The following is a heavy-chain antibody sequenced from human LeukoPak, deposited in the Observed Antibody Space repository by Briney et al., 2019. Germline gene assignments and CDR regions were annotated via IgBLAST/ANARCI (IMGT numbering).Heavy chain of an antibody. CDR2: IYPGDSDT. Sequence: GESLKISCKGSGYSFPTYWIGWVRQMPGKGLEWMGIIYPGDSDTRYSPSFQGQVTISADKSISTAYVQWSSLKASDTAMYYCARGSTIFGVGDAFDIWGQGTMVTVSS. V-gene: IGHV5-51*01. CDR1: GYSFPTYW. CDR3: ARGSTIFGVGDAFDI. D-gene: IGHD3-3*01. J-gene: IGHJ3*02.